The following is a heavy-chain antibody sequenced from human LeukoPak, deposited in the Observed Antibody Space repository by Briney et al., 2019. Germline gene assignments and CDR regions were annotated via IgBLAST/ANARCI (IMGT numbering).Heavy chain of an antibody. D-gene: IGHD5-12*01. J-gene: IGHJ6*03. CDR1: GFTFSSYA. CDR2: ISGSGAST. CDR3: AKDGYPSSYYYYYLDV. V-gene: IGHV3-23*01. Sequence: GGSLRLSCAASGFTFSSYAMSWVRQAPGKGLEWVSAISGSGASTYYADSVKGRFAISRDNSKNTLYLQMNSLRADDTAVYYCAKDGYPSSYYYYYLDVWGKGTTVTVSS.